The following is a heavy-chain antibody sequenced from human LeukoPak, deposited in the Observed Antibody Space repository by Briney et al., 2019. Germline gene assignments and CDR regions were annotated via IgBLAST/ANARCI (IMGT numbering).Heavy chain of an antibody. J-gene: IGHJ4*02. CDR1: GFTFSSYW. CDR2: INSDGSST. CDR3: ARVHRGYSYGSYYFDY. Sequence: GGSLRLSCAASGFTFSSYWMHWVRQAPGKGLVWVSHINSDGSSTSYADSVKGRFTISRDNAKNTLYLQMNSLRAEDTAVYYCARVHRGYSYGSYYFDYWGQGTLVTVSS. V-gene: IGHV3-74*01. D-gene: IGHD5-18*01.